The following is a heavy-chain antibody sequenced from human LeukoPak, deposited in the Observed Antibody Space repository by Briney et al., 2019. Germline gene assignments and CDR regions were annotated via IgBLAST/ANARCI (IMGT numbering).Heavy chain of an antibody. CDR2: LYSGGAT. J-gene: IGHJ6*02. V-gene: IGHV3-23*01. Sequence: GGSLRLSCAASGFTFSSYAMSWVRQAPGKGLEWVSALYSGGATYYADSVKGRFTISRDNSKNTLYLQMNRLRAEDTAVYYCARDGISQYYYYGMDVWGQGTTVTVSS. CDR1: GFTFSSYA. CDR3: ARDGISQYYYYGMDV. D-gene: IGHD3-3*02.